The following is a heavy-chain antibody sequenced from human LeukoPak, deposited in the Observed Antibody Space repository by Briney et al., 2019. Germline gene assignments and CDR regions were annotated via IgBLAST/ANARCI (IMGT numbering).Heavy chain of an antibody. CDR1: GDSVSSISVA. Sequence: SQTLSLTCAISGDSVSSISVAWNWIRQSPSRGLEWLGRTYYRSKWYYEYAVSVRSRINISPDTSKNQFSLQLTSVTPEDTAVYYCSLARSEYHYGMDVWGQGTTVTVSS. V-gene: IGHV6-1*01. CDR3: SLARSEYHYGMDV. J-gene: IGHJ6*02. CDR2: TYYRSKWYY.